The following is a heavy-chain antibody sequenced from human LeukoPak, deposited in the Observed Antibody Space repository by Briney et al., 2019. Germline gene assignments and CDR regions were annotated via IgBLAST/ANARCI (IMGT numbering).Heavy chain of an antibody. Sequence: GGSLRLPCATSGFNFDRYTIHWVRQAPGKGLEWVSLAGWAGGTTFYSDSVRGRFTISRDSGRKSVYLQMNSLTTDDTAFYFCAKELDTMFFDYWGQGALVTVSS. V-gene: IGHV3-43*01. CDR1: GFNFDRYT. J-gene: IGHJ4*02. D-gene: IGHD3-10*02. CDR3: AKELDTMFFDY. CDR2: AGWAGGTT.